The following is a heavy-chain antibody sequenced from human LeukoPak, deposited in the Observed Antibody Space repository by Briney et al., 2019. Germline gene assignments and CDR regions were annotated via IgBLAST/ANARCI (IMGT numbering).Heavy chain of an antibody. CDR3: ARSYDYIWGGDGMDV. CDR1: GFTFTNHA. CDR2: IIGSGGGT. Sequence: GGSLRLSCAASGFTFTNHAMTWVRQAPGKGLEWVSTIIGSGGGTYYADSVKGRFTISRDNYKNTLYLQINSLRAEDTAVYFCARSYDYIWGGDGMDVWGQGATVTVSS. V-gene: IGHV3-23*01. D-gene: IGHD3-16*01. J-gene: IGHJ6*02.